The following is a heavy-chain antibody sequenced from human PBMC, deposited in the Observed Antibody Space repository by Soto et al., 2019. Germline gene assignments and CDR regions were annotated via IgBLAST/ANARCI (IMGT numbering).Heavy chain of an antibody. D-gene: IGHD3-22*01. V-gene: IGHV4-59*08. Sequence: SVTLSLTCTVSGGSISSFYCSCIRKPPGKGLEWIGYIYYSGSTNYNPSLKSRVTISVDTSKNQFSLKLSSVTAADTAVYYCASNLFPYYYDSSGYPPMDVWGQGTTVTVS. J-gene: IGHJ6*02. CDR2: IYYSGST. CDR1: GGSISSFY. CDR3: ASNLFPYYYDSSGYPPMDV.